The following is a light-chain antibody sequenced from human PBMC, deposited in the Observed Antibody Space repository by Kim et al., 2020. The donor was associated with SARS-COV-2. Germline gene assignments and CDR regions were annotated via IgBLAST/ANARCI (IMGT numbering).Light chain of an antibody. V-gene: IGKV3-11*01. CDR2: EAS. CDR1: RNVYNS. Sequence: EIVLTQSPAPLSLSPGERATLSCRASRNVYNSLAWYQVKPGQAPRLLVYEASKRATGIPPRFRGSGSGTDFTLTISNLEPEDFAVYFCQQRTDWPPLTFGGGTKVDIK. J-gene: IGKJ4*01. CDR3: QQRTDWPPLT.